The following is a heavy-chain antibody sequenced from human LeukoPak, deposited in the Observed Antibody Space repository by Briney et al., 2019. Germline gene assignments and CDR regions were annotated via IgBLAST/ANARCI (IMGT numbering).Heavy chain of an antibody. V-gene: IGHV4-61*02. CDR3: ARLTSRDSVGWLRRRSYYFDY. J-gene: IGHJ4*02. CDR2: IHIRGTT. D-gene: IGHD5-24*01. CDR1: GDSISSGSYY. Sequence: SQTLSLTCTVSGDSISSGSYYWSWIRQPAGKGLEWIGRIHIRGTTNYNPSLKSRVTISADTSKNQLSLKLSSVTAADTAVYYCARLTSRDSVGWLRRRSYYFDYWGQGTLVTVSS.